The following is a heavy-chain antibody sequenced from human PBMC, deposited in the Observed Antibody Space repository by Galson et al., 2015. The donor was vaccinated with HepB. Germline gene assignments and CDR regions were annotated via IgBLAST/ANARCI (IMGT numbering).Heavy chain of an antibody. D-gene: IGHD3-9*01. CDR3: AREDFDWLLLIDY. V-gene: IGHV1-3*01. Sequence: SVKVSCKASGYTFTSYAMHWVRQAPGQRLEWMGWINAGNGNTKYSQKFQGRVTITRDTSASTAYMELSSLRSEDTAVYYCAREDFDWLLLIDYWGQGTLVTVSS. J-gene: IGHJ4*02. CDR2: INAGNGNT. CDR1: GYTFTSYA.